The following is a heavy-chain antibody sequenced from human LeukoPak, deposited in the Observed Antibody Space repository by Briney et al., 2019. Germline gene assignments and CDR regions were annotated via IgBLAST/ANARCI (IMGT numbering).Heavy chain of an antibody. J-gene: IGHJ3*02. D-gene: IGHD6-19*01. CDR3: ARDRVYSSGWYSAFDI. CDR2: IWYDGSNK. CDR1: GFTLSNAY. Sequence: PGGSLRLSCAASGFTLSNAYMSWVRQAPGKGLEWVAVIWYDGSNKYYADSVKGRFTISRDNSKNTLYLQMNSLRAEDTAVYYCARDRVYSSGWYSAFDIWGQGTMVTVSS. V-gene: IGHV3-33*08.